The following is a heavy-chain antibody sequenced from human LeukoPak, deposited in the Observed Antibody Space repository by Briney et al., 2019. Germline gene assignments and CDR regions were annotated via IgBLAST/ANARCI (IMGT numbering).Heavy chain of an antibody. CDR1: GYNFTNYW. CDR3: ARTGYSSGWYGGFDI. D-gene: IGHD6-19*01. J-gene: IGHJ3*02. CDR2: IYPGDSDT. Sequence: GESLKISCKGSGYNFTNYWIGWVRQMSGKGLEWMGIIYPGDSDTRYSPSFQGQVTISADKSIITAYLQWSSLKASDTAMYYCARTGYSSGWYGGFDIWGQGTLVTVSS. V-gene: IGHV5-51*01.